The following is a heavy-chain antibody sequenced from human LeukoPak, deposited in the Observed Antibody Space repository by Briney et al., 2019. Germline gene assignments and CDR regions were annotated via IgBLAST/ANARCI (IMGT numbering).Heavy chain of an antibody. CDR2: INPNSGGT. D-gene: IGHD3-9*01. CDR1: GYTFTGYY. Sequence: VASVKVSCKASGYTFTGYYMHWVRQAPGQGLEWMGWINPNSGGTNYAQKFQGRVTMTRDTSISTAYMELSRLRSDDTAVYYCARDFFDWLSYYFDYWGQGTLVIVSS. V-gene: IGHV1-2*02. CDR3: ARDFFDWLSYYFDY. J-gene: IGHJ4*02.